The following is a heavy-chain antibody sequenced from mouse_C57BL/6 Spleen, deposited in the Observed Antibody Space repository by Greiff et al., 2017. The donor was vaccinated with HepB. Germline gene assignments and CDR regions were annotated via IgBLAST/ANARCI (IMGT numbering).Heavy chain of an antibody. Sequence: EVHLVESGGGLVKPGGSLKLSCAASGFTFSSYAMSWVRQTPEKRLEWVATISDGGSYTYYPDNVKGRFTISRDNAKNNLYLQMSHLKSEDTAMYYCAREESTVVALDYWGQGTSVTVSS. CDR2: ISDGGSYT. J-gene: IGHJ4*01. CDR3: AREESTVVALDY. V-gene: IGHV5-4*01. CDR1: GFTFSSYA. D-gene: IGHD1-1*01.